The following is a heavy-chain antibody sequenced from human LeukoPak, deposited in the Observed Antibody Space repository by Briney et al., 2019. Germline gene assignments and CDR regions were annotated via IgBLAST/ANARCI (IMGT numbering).Heavy chain of an antibody. V-gene: IGHV3-9*01. CDR1: GFTFDDYA. CDR2: ISWNSGSI. CDR3: AITGKYYFDY. Sequence: PGGSLRLSCAASGFTFDDYAMHWVRQAPGKGLEWVSGISWNSGSIGYADSVKGRFTISRDNAKNSLYLQMNSLRAEDTAVYYCAITGKYYFDYWGQGTLVTVSS. J-gene: IGHJ4*02. D-gene: IGHD1-14*01.